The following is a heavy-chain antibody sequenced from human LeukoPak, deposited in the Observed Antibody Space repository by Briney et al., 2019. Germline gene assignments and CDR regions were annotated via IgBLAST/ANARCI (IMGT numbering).Heavy chain of an antibody. CDR1: GFPFSSYW. CDR2: IKQDGSKK. CDR3: TRVGYIDEGIDY. D-gene: IGHD5-24*01. V-gene: IGHV3-7*04. J-gene: IGHJ4*02. Sequence: GGSLRLSCVASGFPFSSYWMTWVRQAPGKGLEWVANIKQDGSKKSYVDSVKGRFTISRDNAKNSLYLQMNSLRAEDTAIYYCTRVGYIDEGIDYWGQGTLVAVSS.